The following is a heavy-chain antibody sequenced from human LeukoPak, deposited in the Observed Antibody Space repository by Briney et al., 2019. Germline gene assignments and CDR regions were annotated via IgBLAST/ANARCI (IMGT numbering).Heavy chain of an antibody. CDR1: GGSFSGYY. CDR2: INHSGST. Sequence: SETPSLTCAVYGGSFSGYYWSWIRQPPGKGLEWIGEINHSGSTNYNPSLKSRVTISVDTSKNQFSLKLSSVTAADTAVYYCARASDYWGQGTLVTVSS. J-gene: IGHJ4*02. V-gene: IGHV4-34*01. CDR3: ARASDY.